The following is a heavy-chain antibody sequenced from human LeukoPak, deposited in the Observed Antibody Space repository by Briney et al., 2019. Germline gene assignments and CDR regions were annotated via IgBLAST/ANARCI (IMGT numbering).Heavy chain of an antibody. V-gene: IGHV4-59*06. CDR2: IYYSGST. Sequence: SETLSLTCTVSGGSIRNYFWSWIRQPPGKGLEWIGYIYYSGSTYYNPSLKSRVTISVDTSKNQFSLKLSSVTAADTAVYYCACMIVDTRNDYWGQGTLVTLSS. J-gene: IGHJ4*02. CDR1: GGSIRNYF. D-gene: IGHD5-12*01. CDR3: ACMIVDTRNDY.